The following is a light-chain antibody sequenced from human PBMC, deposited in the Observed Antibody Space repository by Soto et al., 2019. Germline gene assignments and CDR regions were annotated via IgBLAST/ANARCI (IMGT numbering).Light chain of an antibody. CDR2: GAS. V-gene: IGKV3-20*01. CDR1: QSVSSSY. J-gene: IGKJ1*01. CDR3: QQYVSSPQT. Sequence: EIVLTQSPGNLSLSPGERATLSCRTSQSVSSSYLAWYQQKPGQAPRLLIYGASSRATGIPDRFSGSGSGTDFTLTISRLEPEDFAVYYCQQYVSSPQTFGQGTKVEIK.